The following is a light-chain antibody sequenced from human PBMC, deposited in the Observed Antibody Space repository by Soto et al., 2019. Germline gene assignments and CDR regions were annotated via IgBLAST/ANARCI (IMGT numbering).Light chain of an antibody. CDR1: ESINDW. Sequence: DIQMTQSPSTLSASVGDRVTITCRASESINDWLAWYQQRPGKPPKLLIYKSSTLESGVPPRFSRSRSRTAFPLTITSLPPPDFAPSYFQHYNSYSRTFGQRTNLEI. V-gene: IGKV1-5*03. CDR2: KSS. CDR3: QHYNSYSRT. J-gene: IGKJ1*01.